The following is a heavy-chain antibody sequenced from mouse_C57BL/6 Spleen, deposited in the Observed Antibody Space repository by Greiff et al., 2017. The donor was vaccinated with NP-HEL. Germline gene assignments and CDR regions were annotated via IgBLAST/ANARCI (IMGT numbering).Heavy chain of an antibody. D-gene: IGHD2-2*01. CDR3: ARVMVTYAMDY. V-gene: IGHV5-6*01. J-gene: IGHJ4*01. CDR2: ISSGGSYT. CDR1: GFTFSSYG. Sequence: EVKLVESGGDLVKPGGSLKLSCAASGFTFSSYGMSWVRQTPDKRLEWVATISSGGSYTYYPDSVKGRFTISRDNAKNTLYLQMSSLKSEDTAMYYCARVMVTYAMDYWGQGTSVTVSS.